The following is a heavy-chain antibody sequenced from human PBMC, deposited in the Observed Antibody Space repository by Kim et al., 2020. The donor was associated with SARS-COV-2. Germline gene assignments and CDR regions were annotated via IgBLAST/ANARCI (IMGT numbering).Heavy chain of an antibody. Sequence: SETLSLTCTVSGGSISSSSYYWGWIRQPPGKGLEWIGSIYYSGSTYYNPSLKSRVTISVDTSKNQFSLKLSSVTAADTAVYYCASPNRGYYDSSGYYRRGPPNYGMDVWGQGTTVTVSS. CDR3: ASPNRGYYDSSGYYRRGPPNYGMDV. J-gene: IGHJ6*02. CDR2: IYYSGST. CDR1: GGSISSSSYY. V-gene: IGHV4-39*01. D-gene: IGHD3-22*01.